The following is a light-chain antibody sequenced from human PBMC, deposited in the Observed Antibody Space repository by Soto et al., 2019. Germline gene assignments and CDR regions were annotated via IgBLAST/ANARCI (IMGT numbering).Light chain of an antibody. CDR3: QQYNNWPLT. Sequence: EIVMTQSPATLSVSPGERATLSCRASQSVISNLDWYQQKPGQAPRLLIYGASTRATGIPARFSGSGSGTEFTLTISSLQSEDFAVYYCQQYNNWPLTFGGGTKVEIK. CDR1: QSVISN. V-gene: IGKV3-15*01. CDR2: GAS. J-gene: IGKJ4*01.